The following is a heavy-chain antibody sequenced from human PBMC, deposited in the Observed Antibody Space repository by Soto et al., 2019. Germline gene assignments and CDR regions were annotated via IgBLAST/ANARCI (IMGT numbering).Heavy chain of an antibody. CDR3: ARDQGYYGSGRIDGMDV. J-gene: IGHJ6*02. CDR1: GGSISSGGYY. D-gene: IGHD3-10*01. CDR2: IYYSGST. Sequence: SETLSLTCTVSGGSISSGGYYWSWIRQHPGKGLEWIGYIYYSGSTYYNPSLKSRVTISVDTPKNQFSLKLSSVTAADTAVYYCARDQGYYGSGRIDGMDVWGQGTTVTVSS. V-gene: IGHV4-31*03.